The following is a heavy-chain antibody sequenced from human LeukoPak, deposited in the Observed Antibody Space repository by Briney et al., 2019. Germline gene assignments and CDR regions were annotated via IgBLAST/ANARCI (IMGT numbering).Heavy chain of an antibody. CDR2: ISLTGLT. D-gene: IGHD2-8*01. Sequence: TSGTLSLTCGASGGSISNTNWWSWVRQPPGQGLEWIGEISLTGLTHYNPSLESRVTVSLDKSKNQLSLNLTSVTAADTAVYYCSRENGAFSPFGYWGQGYLVTVLS. V-gene: IGHV4-4*02. CDR1: GGSISNTNW. J-gene: IGHJ4*02. CDR3: SRENGAFSPFGY.